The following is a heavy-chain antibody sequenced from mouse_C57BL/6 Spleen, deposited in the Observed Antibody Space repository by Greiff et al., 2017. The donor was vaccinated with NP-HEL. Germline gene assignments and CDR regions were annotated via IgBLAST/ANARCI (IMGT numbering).Heavy chain of an antibody. Sequence: QVHVKQPGAELVRPGSSVKLSCKASGYTFTSYWMHWVKQRPIQGLEWIGNIDPSDSETHYNQKFKDKATLTVDKSSSTAYMQLSSLTSEDSAVYYCARRDGYSLDYWGQGTTLTVSS. CDR2: IDPSDSET. CDR3: ARRDGYSLDY. J-gene: IGHJ2*01. D-gene: IGHD2-3*01. CDR1: GYTFTSYW. V-gene: IGHV1-52*01.